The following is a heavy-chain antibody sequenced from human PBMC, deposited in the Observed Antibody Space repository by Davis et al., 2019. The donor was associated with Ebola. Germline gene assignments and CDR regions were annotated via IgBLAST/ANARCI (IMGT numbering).Heavy chain of an antibody. J-gene: IGHJ6*02. Sequence: GGSLRLSCADSVITFSSYAMSWVRQAPGKGLEWVSAISGSGGSTYYADSVKGRFTISRDNSKNTLYLQMNSLRAEDTAVYYCAKDITFWYYYGMDVWGQGTTVTVSS. CDR2: ISGSGGST. D-gene: IGHD3-16*01. V-gene: IGHV3-23*01. CDR3: AKDITFWYYYGMDV. CDR1: VITFSSYA.